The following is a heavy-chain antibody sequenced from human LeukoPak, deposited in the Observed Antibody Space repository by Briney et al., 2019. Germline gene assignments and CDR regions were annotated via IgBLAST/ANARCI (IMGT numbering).Heavy chain of an antibody. CDR1: GLTGSHNY. V-gene: IGHV3-53*01. CDR3: ARDDGGYYDFWSGYLDYYYGMDV. J-gene: IGHJ6*02. D-gene: IGHD3-3*01. Sequence: GGSLRLSCAASGLTGSHNYVSWVRQAPGKGLEWVSAIHTSGDTCYADSVKGRFTISRDTSKNTLYLQMNSLRAEDTAVYYCARDDGGYYDFWSGYLDYYYGMDVWGQGTTVTVSS. CDR2: IHTSGDT.